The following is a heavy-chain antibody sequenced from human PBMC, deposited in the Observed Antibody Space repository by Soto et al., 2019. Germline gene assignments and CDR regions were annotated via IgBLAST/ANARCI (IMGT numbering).Heavy chain of an antibody. Sequence: EVQLVESGGGLVQPGGSVRLSCAASGCSFSSDALSWVRQGARKGLAWLAGISDSGETTYYVDSVKGRFTISRDDSRSTQFLQMNKLRSEDTAVYYCAKDRSDFALYRSHPFDLWGQGTTVTVSS. CDR2: ISDSGETT. D-gene: IGHD6-19*01. V-gene: IGHV3-23*04. CDR3: AKDRSDFALYRSHPFDL. J-gene: IGHJ3*01. CDR1: GCSFSSDA.